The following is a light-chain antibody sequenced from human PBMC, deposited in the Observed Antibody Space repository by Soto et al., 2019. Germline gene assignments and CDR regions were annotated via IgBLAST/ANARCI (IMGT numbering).Light chain of an antibody. J-gene: IGKJ5*01. CDR2: GAS. Sequence: IVLMQYPGTRSWSPGEGATLSGRASQSVSSSYLAWYQQKPGQAPRLLIYGASSRATGIPDRFSGSGSGTDFTLTISRLEPEDFAVYYCQHYGSSPFTFGQGTRLEIK. CDR3: QHYGSSPFT. V-gene: IGKV3-20*01. CDR1: QSVSSSY.